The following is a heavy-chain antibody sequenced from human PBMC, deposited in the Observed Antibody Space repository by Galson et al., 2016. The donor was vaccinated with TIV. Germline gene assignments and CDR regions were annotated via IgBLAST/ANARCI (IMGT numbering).Heavy chain of an antibody. CDR1: GYTLNELS. CDR2: FDPQNGEP. V-gene: IGHV1-24*01. Sequence: SVKVSCKVSGYTLNELSMHWVRQAPGKGLEWMGVFDPQNGEPIYAQSFQDKVAMTKDTSTDTRYMELTNLRSEDSAVYYCVIGGLGGGFDLWGQGTMVTVSS. D-gene: IGHD3-16*01. CDR3: VIGGLGGGFDL. J-gene: IGHJ3*01.